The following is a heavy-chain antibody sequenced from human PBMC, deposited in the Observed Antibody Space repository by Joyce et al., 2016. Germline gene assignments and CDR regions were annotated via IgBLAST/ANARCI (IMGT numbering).Heavy chain of an antibody. V-gene: IGHV3-21*02. CDR2: ISGASSFI. D-gene: IGHD3-16*01. CDR3: ARGGKDYEYSMDV. CDR1: GFTFSASS. Sequence: EVQLVESGGSLVKPGGSLRISYAASGFTFSASSMSWFRQAPGKGLEWVSAISGASSFIFYADSVRDRFTVSRDNAKNSLYLQMYSLRVEDTAVFYCARGGKDYEYSMDVWGQGTTVTVSS. J-gene: IGHJ6*02.